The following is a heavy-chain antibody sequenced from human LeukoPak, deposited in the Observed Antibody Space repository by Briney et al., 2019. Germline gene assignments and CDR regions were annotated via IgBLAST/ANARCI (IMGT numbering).Heavy chain of an antibody. CDR1: GASISSGNYY. D-gene: IGHD1-7*01. J-gene: IGHJ4*02. V-gene: IGHV4-61*02. CDR2: IYASGST. Sequence: SETLFLTCTVSGASISSGNYYWSWIRQPAGKGLEWIGRIYASGSTNYNPSLKSRVTISVDTSKNQFSLKLYSVTAADTAVYYCARDRDWNFVWGQGTLVTVSS. CDR3: ARDRDWNFV.